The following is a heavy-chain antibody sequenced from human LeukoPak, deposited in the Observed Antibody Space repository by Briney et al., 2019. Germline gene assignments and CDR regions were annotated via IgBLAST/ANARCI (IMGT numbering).Heavy chain of an antibody. CDR1: GFTFSGYW. V-gene: IGHV3-74*01. Sequence: GGSLRLSCAASGFTFSGYWMHWVRQAPGKGLVWVSRVATGGTGPSYADSVKGRFTISRDNAKNTLYLQMNSLSAEDTAVYFCARDMGPYGGSPGASGGQGTLVTVSS. D-gene: IGHD4-23*01. J-gene: IGHJ4*02. CDR3: ARDMGPYGGSPGAS. CDR2: VATGGTGP.